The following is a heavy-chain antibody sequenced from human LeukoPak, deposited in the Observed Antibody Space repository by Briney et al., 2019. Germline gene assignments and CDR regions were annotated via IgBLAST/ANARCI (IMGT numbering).Heavy chain of an antibody. CDR2: INPNSGGT. J-gene: IGHJ6*03. CDR1: GYTFTGYY. D-gene: IGHD3-3*01. V-gene: IGHV1-2*02. Sequence: VASVKVSCKASGYTFTGYYMHWVRQAPGQGLEWMGWINPNSGGTNYAQKFQGRVTMTRDTSISTAYMELSRLRSDDTAVYYCARVDYDFWSGYYGHGGYMDVWGKGTTVTVSS. CDR3: ARVDYDFWSGYYGHGGYMDV.